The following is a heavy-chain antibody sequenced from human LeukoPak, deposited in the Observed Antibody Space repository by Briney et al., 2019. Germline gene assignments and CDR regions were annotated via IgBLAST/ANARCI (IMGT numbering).Heavy chain of an antibody. Sequence: GGSLRLSCAASGLTISSYSMNWVRQAPGKGLQWVSYISSSSSTIYYADSVKGRFTISRDNAKNSLYLQMNSLRAEDTAVYYCARRAAVAGTVDNWGQGTLVTVSS. CDR1: GLTISSYS. CDR2: ISSSSSTI. D-gene: IGHD6-19*01. V-gene: IGHV3-48*01. CDR3: ARRAAVAGTVDN. J-gene: IGHJ4*02.